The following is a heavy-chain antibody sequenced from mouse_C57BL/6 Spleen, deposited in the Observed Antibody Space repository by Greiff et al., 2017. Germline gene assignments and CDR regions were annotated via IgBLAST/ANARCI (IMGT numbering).Heavy chain of an antibody. J-gene: IGHJ3*01. D-gene: IGHD3-2*02. Sequence: EVQLVESEGGLVQPGSSMKLSCTASGFTFSDYYMAWVRQVPEKGLEWVANINYDGSSTYYLDSLKSRFIISRDNAKNSLYLQMSSLKSEDTATYYCAREGSSGSFAYWGQGTLVTVSA. V-gene: IGHV5-16*01. CDR3: AREGSSGSFAY. CDR1: GFTFSDYY. CDR2: INYDGSST.